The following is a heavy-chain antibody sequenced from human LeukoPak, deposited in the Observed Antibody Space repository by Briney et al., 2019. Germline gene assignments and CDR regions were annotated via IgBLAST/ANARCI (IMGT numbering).Heavy chain of an antibody. V-gene: IGHV1-69*05. Sequence: ASVKVSCKASGGTFSNYAFSWVRQAPGQGLEWMGGIIPIFRTTNSAEQFQGRVTITTDESTTTACLDLSSLRTEDTAVYYCAEDDGAATTGFDSWGQGTLVSVSS. CDR1: GGTFSNYA. J-gene: IGHJ5*01. CDR2: IIPIFRTT. D-gene: IGHD1-14*01. CDR3: AEDDGAATTGFDS.